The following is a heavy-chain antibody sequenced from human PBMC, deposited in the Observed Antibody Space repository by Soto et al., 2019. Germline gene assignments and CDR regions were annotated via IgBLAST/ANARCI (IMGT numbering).Heavy chain of an antibody. Sequence: WPQHSPGQGLEWMGWINPNSGGTNYAQKFQGWVTMTRDTSISTAYMELSRLRSDDTAVYYCARDLGNNWNYIDYWGQGTLVTVSS. D-gene: IGHD1-20*01. J-gene: IGHJ4*02. CDR3: ARDLGNNWNYIDY. V-gene: IGHV1-2*04. CDR2: INPNSGGT.